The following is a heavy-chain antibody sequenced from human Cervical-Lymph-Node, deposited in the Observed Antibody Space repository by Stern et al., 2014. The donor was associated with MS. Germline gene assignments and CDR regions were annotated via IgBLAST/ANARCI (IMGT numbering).Heavy chain of an antibody. CDR2: TRNKANSYTT. J-gene: IGHJ3*02. CDR1: GFTFSDHY. CDR3: AVWSGYYSDAFDI. Sequence: QLVQSGGGLVQPGGSLRLSCAASGFTFSDHYMDWVRQAPGKGLEWVGPTRNKANSYTTEYAASVKGRFTISRDDSKNSLYLQMNSLKTEDTAVYYCAVWSGYYSDAFDIWGQGTMVTVSS. D-gene: IGHD3-3*01. V-gene: IGHV3-72*01.